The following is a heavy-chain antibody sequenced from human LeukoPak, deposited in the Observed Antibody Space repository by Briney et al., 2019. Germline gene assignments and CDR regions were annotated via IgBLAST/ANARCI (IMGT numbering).Heavy chain of an antibody. CDR2: INADGGEI. Sequence: PGGSLRLSCAASGYTFSSSWMTWVRQAPGKGLEWVASINADGGEIHYVDSVKGRFTIYRDNARNSVYLQMNSLRDEDTGVYYCSRDQGTGRPHDLWGQGTLVTVSS. CDR1: GYTFSSSW. D-gene: IGHD3/OR15-3a*01. J-gene: IGHJ1*01. V-gene: IGHV3-7*01. CDR3: SRDQGTGRPHDL.